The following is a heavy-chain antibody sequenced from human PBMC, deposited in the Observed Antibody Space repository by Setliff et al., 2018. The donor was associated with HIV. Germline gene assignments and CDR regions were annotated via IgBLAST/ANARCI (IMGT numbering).Heavy chain of an antibody. CDR3: AREIGDYYDSSGDYPPTDYYYGMDV. Sequence: GASVKVSCKASGYTFTSYDISWVRQAPGQGLEWMGWISAYNGNTNYAQKLQGRVTMTTDTSTSTAYMELRSLRSDDTAVYYCAREIGDYYDSSGDYPPTDYYYGMDVWGQGTTVTVSS. V-gene: IGHV1-18*01. D-gene: IGHD3-22*01. J-gene: IGHJ6*02. CDR2: ISAYNGNT. CDR1: GYTFTSYD.